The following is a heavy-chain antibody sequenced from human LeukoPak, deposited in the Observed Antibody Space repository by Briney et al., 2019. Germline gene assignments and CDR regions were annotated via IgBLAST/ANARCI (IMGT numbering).Heavy chain of an antibody. CDR1: GFYFSTYV. V-gene: IGHV3-21*01. CDR3: ARLSVKEAFDI. D-gene: IGHD5/OR15-5a*01. CDR2: ISTRSNYI. Sequence: GGSLRLSCAASGFYFSTYVMGWVRQAPGKGLEWVSSISTRSNYIYYADSVKGRFTVSRDNAKNSLYLQMNSLRADDTAVYYCARLSVKEAFDIWGQGTMVIVSS. J-gene: IGHJ3*02.